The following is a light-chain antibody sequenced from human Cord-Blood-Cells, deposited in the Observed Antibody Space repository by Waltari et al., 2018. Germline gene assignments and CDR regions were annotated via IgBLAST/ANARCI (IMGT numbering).Light chain of an antibody. CDR3: SSYAGSNNLV. Sequence: QSALTQPPSAPGSPGQSVTISCTGTSSDVGGYNYVSWYQQHPGKAPKLMIYEVSKRPSGVPARFSGSKSGNTASLTVSGLQAEDEADYYCSSYAGSNNLVFGTGTKVTVL. J-gene: IGLJ1*01. V-gene: IGLV2-8*01. CDR2: EVS. CDR1: SSDVGGYNY.